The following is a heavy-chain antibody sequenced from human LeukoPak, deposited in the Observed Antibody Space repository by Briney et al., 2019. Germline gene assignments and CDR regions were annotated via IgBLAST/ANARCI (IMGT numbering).Heavy chain of an antibody. D-gene: IGHD3-9*01. Sequence: GASVKVSCKASGYTFTGYYMHWVRQAPGQGLEWMGWINPNSGGTNYAQKFQGRVTMTRDTSISTAYVELSRLRSDDTAVYYCARSPSVYDILTGYPGWYFDLWGRGTLVTVSS. J-gene: IGHJ2*01. V-gene: IGHV1-2*02. CDR2: INPNSGGT. CDR3: ARSPSVYDILTGYPGWYFDL. CDR1: GYTFTGYY.